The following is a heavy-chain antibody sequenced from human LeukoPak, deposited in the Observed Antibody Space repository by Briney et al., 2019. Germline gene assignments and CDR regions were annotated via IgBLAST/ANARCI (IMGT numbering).Heavy chain of an antibody. D-gene: IGHD6-19*01. CDR3: ARGSSGWSALEDY. CDR1: GFTFSSYS. J-gene: IGHJ4*02. CDR2: ISSSSSYI. Sequence: GGSLRLSCAASGFTFSSYSMNWVRQAPGKGLEWVSSISSSSSYIYYADSVKGRFTISRDNAKNSLYLQMNSLRAEDTAVYYCARGSSGWSALEDYWGQGTLVTVSS. V-gene: IGHV3-21*01.